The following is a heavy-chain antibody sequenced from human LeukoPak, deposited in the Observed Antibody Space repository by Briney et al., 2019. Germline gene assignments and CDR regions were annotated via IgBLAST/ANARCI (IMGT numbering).Heavy chain of an antibody. CDR3: ANQLYGDYLAPDY. CDR2: ISGSGGST. Sequence: GGSLRLSCAASGFTLSSYSMNWVRQAPGKGLGWVSAISGSGGSTYYADSVKGRFTISRDNSKNTLYLQMNSLRAEDTAVYYCANQLYGDYLAPDYWGQGTLVTVSS. CDR1: GFTLSSYS. D-gene: IGHD4-17*01. J-gene: IGHJ4*02. V-gene: IGHV3-23*01.